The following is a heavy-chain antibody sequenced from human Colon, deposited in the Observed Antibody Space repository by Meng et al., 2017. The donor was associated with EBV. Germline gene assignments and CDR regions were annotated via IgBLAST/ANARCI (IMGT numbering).Heavy chain of an antibody. CDR1: GASSSSNKW. Sequence: QVQLQQSGPGLVEPSGTLSLTCAVSGASSSSNKWWCWVRQPPGKGLEWIGEIYHGGNTNYNPSLKSRVTISVDRSNDQFSLSLSSVTAADTAVYYCARGNAYNAPSFDYWGQGTLVTVSS. CDR3: ARGNAYNAPSFDY. J-gene: IGHJ4*02. D-gene: IGHD5-24*01. CDR2: IYHGGNT. V-gene: IGHV4-4*02.